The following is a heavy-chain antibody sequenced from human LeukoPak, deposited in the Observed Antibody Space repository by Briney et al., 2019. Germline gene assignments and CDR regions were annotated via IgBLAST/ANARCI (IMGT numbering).Heavy chain of an antibody. D-gene: IGHD6-19*01. Sequence: GGSLRLSWAASGFTVSSNYMSWVRQAPGKGLELVSVIYSGGSTYYADSVKGRFTISRDNSKNTLYLQMNSLRAEDTAVYYCARGVRIAVAGNIDYWGQGTLVTVSS. CDR1: GFTVSSNY. J-gene: IGHJ4*02. CDR3: ARGVRIAVAGNIDY. V-gene: IGHV3-53*01. CDR2: IYSGGST.